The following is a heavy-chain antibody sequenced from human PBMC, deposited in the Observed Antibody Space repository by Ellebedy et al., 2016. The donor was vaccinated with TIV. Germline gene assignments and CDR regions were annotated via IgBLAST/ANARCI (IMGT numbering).Heavy chain of an antibody. D-gene: IGHD3-22*01. V-gene: IGHV1-46*01. CDR2: IDPSNGGT. Sequence: ASVKVSXXASGYRLSRYYIHWMRQAPGRGLEWMGVIDPSNGGTSYSQKFQGRLLVTTDMSTSTVYMDLSSLRFDDTAMYYCARYHSSGDDYWGQGTLVTVSS. J-gene: IGHJ4*02. CDR1: GYRLSRYY. CDR3: ARYHSSGDDY.